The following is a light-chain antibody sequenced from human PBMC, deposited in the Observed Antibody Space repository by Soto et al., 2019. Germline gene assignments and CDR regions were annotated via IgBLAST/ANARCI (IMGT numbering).Light chain of an antibody. Sequence: EIVMTQTPLSLPVTPGEPASISCRSSESLLDSDDGNTYLDWYLQKPGQSPQLLIYTLSYRASGDADRLSGSGSGTDFTMKISRVEAEDVGVYYYMQRIESPWTFGQGTKVEIK. CDR3: MQRIESPWT. CDR2: TLS. V-gene: IGKV2-40*01. J-gene: IGKJ1*01. CDR1: ESLLDSDDGNTY.